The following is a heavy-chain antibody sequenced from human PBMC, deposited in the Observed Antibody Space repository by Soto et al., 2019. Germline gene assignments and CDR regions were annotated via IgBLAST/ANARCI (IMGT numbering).Heavy chain of an antibody. Sequence: PGASVKVSCKASGGTFSSYAISWVRQAPGQGLEWMGGIIPIFGTANYAQKFQGRVTITADESTSTAYMELSSLRSEDTAGYYCARDPLVTIFGVVIISGGMDVWGQGTTVTVSS. CDR3: ARDPLVTIFGVVIISGGMDV. J-gene: IGHJ6*02. CDR1: GGTFSSYA. D-gene: IGHD3-3*01. CDR2: IIPIFGTA. V-gene: IGHV1-69*13.